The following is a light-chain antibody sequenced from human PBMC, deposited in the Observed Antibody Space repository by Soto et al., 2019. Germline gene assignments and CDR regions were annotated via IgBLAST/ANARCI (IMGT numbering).Light chain of an antibody. V-gene: IGLV1-40*01. CDR1: SSNIGACYN. J-gene: IGLJ2*01. CDR2: GNS. Sequence: QSVLTQPPSVSGAPGQRVTISCTGSSSNIGACYNVHWYQQLPGTAPKLLIYGNSNRPSGVPDRFSGSKSGTSASLAITGLQAEDEADYYCQSYDSSLSGVLFGGGTKLTVL. CDR3: QSYDSSLSGVL.